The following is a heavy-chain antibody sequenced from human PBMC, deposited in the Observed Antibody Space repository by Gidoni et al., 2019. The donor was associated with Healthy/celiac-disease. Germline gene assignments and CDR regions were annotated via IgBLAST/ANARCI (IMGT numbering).Heavy chain of an antibody. V-gene: IGHV1-46*01. CDR3: ARGGIAVAGSWFDP. D-gene: IGHD6-19*01. Sequence: QVQLVQSGAEVKKPGASVKVSCKASGYTFTSYYMHWVRQAAGQGLEGIGIINPSGGSTSYEQKFQGRVTMTRDTSTSTVYMELSSLRSEDTAVYYCARGGIAVAGSWFDPWGQGTLVTVSS. CDR2: INPSGGST. CDR1: GYTFTSYY. J-gene: IGHJ5*02.